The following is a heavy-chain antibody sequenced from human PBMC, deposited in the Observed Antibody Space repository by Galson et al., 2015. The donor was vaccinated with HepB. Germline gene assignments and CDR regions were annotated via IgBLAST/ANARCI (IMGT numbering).Heavy chain of an antibody. J-gene: IGHJ4*02. Sequence: SLRLSCAASGFSFSGYYMTWIRQAPGKGLEWVSYISGNSRTIHYADSVKGRFTISRDNTKKSLYLQMSRLRVEDTAVYYCARDFELGSGSYEYYFDYWGQGALVTVSS. CDR2: ISGNSRTI. V-gene: IGHV3-11*01. CDR3: ARDFELGSGSYEYYFDY. D-gene: IGHD3-22*01. CDR1: GFSFSGYY.